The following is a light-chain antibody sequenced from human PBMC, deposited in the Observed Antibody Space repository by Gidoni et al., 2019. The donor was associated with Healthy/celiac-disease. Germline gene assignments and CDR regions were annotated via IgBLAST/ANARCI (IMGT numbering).Light chain of an antibody. CDR2: AAS. J-gene: IGKJ1*01. V-gene: IGKV1-39*01. Sequence: DIQMTQSPSSLSASVGDRVTITCRASHSISSYLNWYQQKPGKAPKLLIYAASSLQRVVPSRFSGSGSGTDFTLTISGLQPEDLATYYCQQSYSTPPTFXXXTKVEIK. CDR1: HSISSY. CDR3: QQSYSTPPT.